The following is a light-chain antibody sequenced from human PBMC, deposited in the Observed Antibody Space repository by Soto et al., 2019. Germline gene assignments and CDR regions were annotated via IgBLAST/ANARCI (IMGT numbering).Light chain of an antibody. Sequence: QSALTQPASVSGAPGQLITISCTGTSRGYNFVSWYQQHPGKAPKLLIYEDSKRPSGVSNRVSGSKSGNTASLTISGLQAGDEADYHCCSYANTTTVVFGGGTQLTVL. CDR2: EDS. CDR3: CSYANTTTVV. CDR1: SRGYNF. V-gene: IGLV2-23*01. J-gene: IGLJ2*01.